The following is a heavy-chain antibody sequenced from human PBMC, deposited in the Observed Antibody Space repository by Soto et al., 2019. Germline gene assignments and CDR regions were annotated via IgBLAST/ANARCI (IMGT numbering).Heavy chain of an antibody. D-gene: IGHD3-16*02. Sequence: EVQLLESGGGLVQPGGSLRLSCAASGFNFNTYAMSWVRQAPGKGLEWVSGISSSGGSTYYAGSVRGRFTISRDNPKDTLYLQMNRLRAEGTAVYFCVKDYRTSSAAWGQGTLVSVSS. CDR1: GFNFNTYA. CDR2: ISSSGGST. CDR3: VKDYRTSSAA. V-gene: IGHV3-23*01. J-gene: IGHJ4*02.